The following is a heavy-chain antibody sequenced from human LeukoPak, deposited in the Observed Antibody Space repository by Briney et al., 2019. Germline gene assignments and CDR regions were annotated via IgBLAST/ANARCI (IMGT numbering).Heavy chain of an antibody. CDR3: ARAMRDTAMSNWFDP. CDR2: IYYSGST. V-gene: IGHV4-39*07. Sequence: SETLSLTCTVSGGSISSSSYYWGWIRQPPGKGLEWIGSIYYSGSTYYNPSLKSRVTISVDTSKNQFSLKLSSVTAADTAVYYCARAMRDTAMSNWFDPWGQGTLVTVSS. D-gene: IGHD5-18*01. J-gene: IGHJ5*02. CDR1: GGSISSSSYY.